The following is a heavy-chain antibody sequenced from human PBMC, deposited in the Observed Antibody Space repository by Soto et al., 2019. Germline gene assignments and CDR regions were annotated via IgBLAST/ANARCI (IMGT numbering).Heavy chain of an antibody. J-gene: IGHJ4*02. CDR3: ARAQGYSGYDGLSN. CDR2: IIPIFGTA. D-gene: IGHD5-12*01. CDR1: GGTFSSYA. V-gene: IGHV1-69*12. Sequence: QVQLVQSGAEVKKPGSSVKVSCKASGGTFSSYAIGWVRQAPGQGLEWMGGIIPIFGTANYAQKFQGRVTITADESTSTAYMELSSLRSEDTAVYYCARAQGYSGYDGLSNWGQGTLVTVSS.